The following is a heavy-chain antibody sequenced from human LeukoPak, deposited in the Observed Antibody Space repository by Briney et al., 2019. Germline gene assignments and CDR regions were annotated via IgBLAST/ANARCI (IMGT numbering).Heavy chain of an antibody. CDR1: GFTFSSYA. CDR2: ISGSGGST. D-gene: IGHD3-9*01. Sequence: GGSLRLSCAASGFTFSSYAMSWVRLAPGKGLEWVSAISGSGGSTYYADSVKGRFTISRDNSKNTLYLQMNTLRVEDTAVYYCTRDLMDYDVSTGLHHYYMDVWGQGTTVTVSS. V-gene: IGHV3-23*01. J-gene: IGHJ6*02. CDR3: TRDLMDYDVSTGLHHYYMDV.